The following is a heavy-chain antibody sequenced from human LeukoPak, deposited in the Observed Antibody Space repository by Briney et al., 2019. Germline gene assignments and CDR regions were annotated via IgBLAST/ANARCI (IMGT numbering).Heavy chain of an antibody. CDR1: GFTFSSYG. J-gene: IGHJ6*03. V-gene: IGHV3-33*01. CDR2: SWYDGSNK. D-gene: IGHD2-2*01. Sequence: GRSLTLSCAASGFTFSSYGRHWVRQAAGKGLEWVGLSWYDGSNKYYADSVKGRFTIARDNTNHTPYLLMTIMRADNTAEYYCARAGGQLYLFYYMVVLGKGTTVTVSS. CDR3: ARAGGQLYLFYYMVV.